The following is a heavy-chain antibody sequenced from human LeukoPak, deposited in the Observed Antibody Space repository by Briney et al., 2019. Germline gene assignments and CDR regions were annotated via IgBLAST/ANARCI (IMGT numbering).Heavy chain of an antibody. CDR1: GGSISSYY. CDR3: ARHAKGYSSGWSFIDY. D-gene: IGHD6-19*01. Sequence: ASETLSLTCTVSGGSISSYYWSWIRQPAGKGLEWIGRIYTSGSTNYNPSLKSRVTMSVDTSKNQFSLRLSSVTAADTAVYYCARHAKGYSSGWSFIDYWGQGTLVTVSS. V-gene: IGHV4-4*07. J-gene: IGHJ4*02. CDR2: IYTSGST.